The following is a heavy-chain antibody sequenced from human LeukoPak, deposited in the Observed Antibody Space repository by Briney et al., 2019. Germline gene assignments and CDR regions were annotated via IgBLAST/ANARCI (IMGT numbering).Heavy chain of an antibody. J-gene: IGHJ4*02. CDR3: AKDYRGQDSLFDY. CDR1: GFTFSSFA. D-gene: IGHD3-10*01. V-gene: IGHV3-23*01. CDR2: ISETGGTT. Sequence: GGSLRLSCAASGFTFSSFAMSWVRQAPGKGLEWVSGISETGGTTCHADSVKGRLTSSRDNSKNTLYLQMNTLRAEDTAIYYCAKDYRGQDSLFDYWGQGTLVIVSS.